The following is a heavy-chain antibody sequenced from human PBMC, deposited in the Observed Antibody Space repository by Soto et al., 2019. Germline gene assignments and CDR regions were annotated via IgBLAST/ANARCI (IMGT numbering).Heavy chain of an antibody. Sequence: QVQLVESGGGVVQPGRSLRLSCAASGFTFSDCSMHWVRQAPGKGLEWVASTSYNGSNKYYGDSVKGRVTISRDNSKNKMHLEMITLSPEDTAVYYCANDNKCEDFTYAYLYYDMDVWGQGTTVTVSS. CDR2: TSYNGSNK. CDR1: GFTFSDCS. J-gene: IGHJ6*02. CDR3: ANDNKCEDFTYAYLYYDMDV. V-gene: IGHV3-30*18. D-gene: IGHD2-2*01.